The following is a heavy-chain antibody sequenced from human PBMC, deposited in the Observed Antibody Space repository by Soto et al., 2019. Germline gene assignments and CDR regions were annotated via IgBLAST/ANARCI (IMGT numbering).Heavy chain of an antibody. CDR1: GYTFTGHY. D-gene: IGHD2-2*01. V-gene: IGHV1-2*04. CDR3: AIRYCISTSCHYYGMDV. Sequence: ASVKVSCKASGYTFTGHYMHWVRQAPGQGLEWVGWINPNRGDTNYAQRFQGWVTMTRDTSINTVYMELNRLRSDDTAVYYCAIRYCISTSCHYYGMDVWGQGTTVTVSS. CDR2: INPNRGDT. J-gene: IGHJ6*02.